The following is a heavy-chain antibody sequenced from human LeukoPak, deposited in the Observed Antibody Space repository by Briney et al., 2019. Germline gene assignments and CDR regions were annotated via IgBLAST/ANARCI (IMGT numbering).Heavy chain of an antibody. CDR3: ARDNDYEGIDY. CDR1: GFTVSSNY. CDR2: IYSGGST. J-gene: IGHJ4*02. Sequence: GSLRLSCAASGFTVSSNYMSWVRQAPGKGLEWVSVIYSGGSTYYADSVKGRFTISRDNSKNTLYLQMNSLRAEDTAVYYCARDNDYEGIDYWGQGTLVTVSS. D-gene: IGHD4-17*01. V-gene: IGHV3-53*01.